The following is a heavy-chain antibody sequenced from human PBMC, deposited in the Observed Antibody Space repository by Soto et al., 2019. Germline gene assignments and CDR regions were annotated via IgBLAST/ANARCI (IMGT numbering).Heavy chain of an antibody. CDR1: GFPFSSYG. Sequence: RSLRLSCAASGFPFSSYGMHWVRQAPGKGLEWVAAISYDDGSETYYADSVKGRLTISRDNSKNTMYLQMNSLRGEDTAVYYCAKDRSGWDFNYYFDYWGQGTLVTVSS. D-gene: IGHD6-19*01. CDR2: ISYDDGSET. V-gene: IGHV3-30*18. J-gene: IGHJ4*02. CDR3: AKDRSGWDFNYYFDY.